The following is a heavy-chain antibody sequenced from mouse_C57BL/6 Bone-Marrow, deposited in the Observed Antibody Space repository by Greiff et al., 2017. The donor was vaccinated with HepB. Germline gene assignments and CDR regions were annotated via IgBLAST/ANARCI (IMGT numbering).Heavy chain of an antibody. CDR3: ARRASYYSNYGYWYFDV. CDR2: IYWDDDK. V-gene: IGHV8-12*01. CDR1: GFSLSTSGMG. Sequence: QVTLKESGPGILQSSQTLSLTCSFSGFSLSTSGMGVSWIRQPSGKGLEWLAHIYWDDDKRSNPSLKSRLTISKDTSRNQVFLKITSVDTADTATYYCARRASYYSNYGYWYFDVWGTGTTVTVSS. D-gene: IGHD2-5*01. J-gene: IGHJ1*03.